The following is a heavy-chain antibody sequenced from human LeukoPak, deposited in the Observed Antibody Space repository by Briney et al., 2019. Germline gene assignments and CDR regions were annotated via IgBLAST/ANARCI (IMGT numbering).Heavy chain of an antibody. CDR1: GGSFSGYY. D-gene: IGHD2-2*01. V-gene: IGHV4-34*01. CDR3: ARGIVVVPAAQHWFDP. J-gene: IGHJ5*02. CDR2: INHSGST. Sequence: SETLSLTCAVYGGSFSGYYWSWIRQPPGKGLEWIGEINHSGSTNYNPSLKSRVTISVDTSKNQFSLKLSSVTAADTAVYYCARGIVVVPAAQHWFDPWGQGTLVTVPS.